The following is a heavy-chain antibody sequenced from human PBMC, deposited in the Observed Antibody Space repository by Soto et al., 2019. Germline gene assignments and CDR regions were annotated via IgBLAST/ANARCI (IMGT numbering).Heavy chain of an antibody. CDR3: AGDGQFRHQAIITAYFGMDV. J-gene: IGHJ6*02. CDR1: GVTFSNAA. CDR2: IIPIFGGA. D-gene: IGHD2-21*01. V-gene: IGHV1-69*01. Sequence: VQVVQSEAEAKKPGSSVKLSCEVSGVTFSNAAFSWVRQAPGQGLEWMGGIIPIFGGAKYAQKFQGRVEITAGELTDILYMEVTSLTIDDTAVYFCAGDGQFRHQAIITAYFGMDVWGQGTPVTVS.